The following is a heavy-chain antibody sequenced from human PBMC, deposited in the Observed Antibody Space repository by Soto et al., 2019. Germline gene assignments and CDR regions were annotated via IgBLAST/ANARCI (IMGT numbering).Heavy chain of an antibody. J-gene: IGHJ6*02. Sequence: PGESLKISCKGSGYSFTSYWISWVRQMPGKGLEWMGRIDPSDSYTNYSPSFQGHVTISADKSISTAYLQWSSLKASDTAMYYCARLHYVTIFGVVYGMDVWGRGTTVTVSS. CDR1: GYSFTSYW. D-gene: IGHD3-3*01. V-gene: IGHV5-10-1*01. CDR3: ARLHYVTIFGVVYGMDV. CDR2: IDPSDSYT.